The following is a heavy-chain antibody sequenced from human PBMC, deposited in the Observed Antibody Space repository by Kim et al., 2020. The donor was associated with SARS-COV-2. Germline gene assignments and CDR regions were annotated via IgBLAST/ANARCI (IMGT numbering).Heavy chain of an antibody. Sequence: GGSLRLSCAASGFTFSGYAMHWVRQAPGKGLEWVAFISYDGRDIWYADSVKGRFTISRDNSKNTLYLQMNSLRIEDTAVYYCAREEGSGGSCFSDCGQGTLGTVSP. CDR1: GFTFSGYA. V-gene: IGHV3-30*04. J-gene: IGHJ4*02. D-gene: IGHD2-15*01. CDR2: ISYDGRDI. CDR3: AREEGSGGSCFSD.